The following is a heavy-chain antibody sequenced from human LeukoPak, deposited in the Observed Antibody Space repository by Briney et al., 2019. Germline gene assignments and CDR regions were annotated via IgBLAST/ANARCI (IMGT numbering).Heavy chain of an antibody. CDR2: IYYSGST. V-gene: IGHV4-39*01. CDR1: GGSISSSSCY. CDR3: ANLVVAATGLVDY. D-gene: IGHD2-15*01. Sequence: PSETLSLTCTVSGGSISSSSCYWGWIRQPPGKGLEWIGSIYYSGSTYYNPSLKIRVTISIDTSKNQFSLKLSSVTAADTAVYYCANLVVAATGLVDYWGQGTLVTVSS. J-gene: IGHJ4*02.